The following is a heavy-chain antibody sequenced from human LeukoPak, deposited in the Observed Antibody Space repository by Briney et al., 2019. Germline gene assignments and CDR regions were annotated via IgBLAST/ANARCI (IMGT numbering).Heavy chain of an antibody. V-gene: IGHV3-74*01. D-gene: IGHD2-2*01. J-gene: IGHJ4*02. Sequence: GGSLRLSCAASGNYWMHWVRQAPGKGLVWVSHINGDGSWTSYADSVKGRFTISKDNAKNTVYLQMNDLRAEDTAVYYCVSFYETYWGRGTLVTVSS. CDR1: GNYW. CDR2: INGDGSWT. CDR3: VSFYETY.